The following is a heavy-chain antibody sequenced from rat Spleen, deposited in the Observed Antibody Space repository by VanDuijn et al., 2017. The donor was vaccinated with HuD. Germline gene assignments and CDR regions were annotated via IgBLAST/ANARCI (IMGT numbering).Heavy chain of an antibody. D-gene: IGHD1-6*01. CDR1: GFTFNYYW. CDR3: ARHDWNYGLLPY. J-gene: IGHJ2*01. Sequence: EVQLVESGGGLVQPGRSLKLSCITSGFTFNYYWMTWIRQAPGKGLEWVASITNASGGTHYPDSVKGRFTISRDNAKSTLYLQMDSLRSEDTATYYCARHDWNYGLLPYWGQGVMVTVSS. V-gene: IGHV5-31*01. CDR2: ITNASGGT.